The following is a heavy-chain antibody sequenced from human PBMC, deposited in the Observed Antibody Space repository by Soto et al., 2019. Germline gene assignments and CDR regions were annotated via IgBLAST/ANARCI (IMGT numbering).Heavy chain of an antibody. V-gene: IGHV4-34*01. CDR3: ARQTELGRIDY. CDR2: INHSGST. D-gene: IGHD1-1*01. CDR1: GGSFSGYY. Sequence: PSETLSLTCAVYGGSFSGYYWSWIRQPPGKGLEWIGEINHSGSTNYNPSLKSRVTISVDTSKNQFSLKLSSVTAADTAVYYCARQTELGRIDYWGQGTLVTVSS. J-gene: IGHJ4*02.